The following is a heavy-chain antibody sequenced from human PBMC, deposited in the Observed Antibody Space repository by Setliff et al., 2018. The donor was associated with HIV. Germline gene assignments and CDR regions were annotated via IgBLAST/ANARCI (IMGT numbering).Heavy chain of an antibody. D-gene: IGHD3-22*01. J-gene: IGHJ4*02. Sequence: GGSLRLSCAASGFTFSDYYMSWIRQAPGKGLEWVSYISYSGSTIYYADSVKGRITISRDNAKNSLYLQMNSLRAEDTAVYYCARTREPDPFDYDRSAFRSVWGQGTLVTVSS. CDR3: ARTREPDPFDYDRSAFRSV. V-gene: IGHV3-11*04. CDR2: ISYSGSTI. CDR1: GFTFSDYY.